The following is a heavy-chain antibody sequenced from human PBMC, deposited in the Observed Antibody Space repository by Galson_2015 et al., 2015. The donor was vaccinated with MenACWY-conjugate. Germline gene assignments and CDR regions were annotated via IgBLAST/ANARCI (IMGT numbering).Heavy chain of an antibody. D-gene: IGHD3-10*01. J-gene: IGHJ6*02. V-gene: IGHV1-69*13. CDR1: AGSFISYA. Sequence: SVKFLCKAAAGSFISYAFSWWRQAPARRLEWRGGIIPFFGTANYAQKFKSRVTITADESTSTAYMELSSLRSEDTAVYYCARDGRGSGRYYCMDVWGQGTTVTVSS. CDR3: ARDGRGSGRYYCMDV. CDR2: IIPFFGTA.